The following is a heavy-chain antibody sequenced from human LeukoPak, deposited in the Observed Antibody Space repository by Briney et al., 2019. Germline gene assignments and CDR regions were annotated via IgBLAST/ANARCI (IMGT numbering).Heavy chain of an antibody. D-gene: IGHD2-15*01. CDR1: GYSISSGYY. V-gene: IGHV4-38-2*02. Sequence: SETLSLTCTVSGYSISSGYYWGWIRPPPGKGLEWIGSIHHSGSTYYNPSLKSRVTISVDTSKNLFPLNMSSVTAADTAVYYCARLIYCSGGNCNLGYFDYWGQGTLVTVSS. J-gene: IGHJ4*02. CDR2: IHHSGST. CDR3: ARLIYCSGGNCNLGYFDY.